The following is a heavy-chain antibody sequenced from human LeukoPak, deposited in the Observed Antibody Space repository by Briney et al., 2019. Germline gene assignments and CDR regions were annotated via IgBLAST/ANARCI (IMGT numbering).Heavy chain of an antibody. D-gene: IGHD2-2*01. Sequence: GGSLRLSCAASGFTFSSYAMHWVRQAPGKGLEWVAVISYDGSNKYYADSVKGRFTISRDNSKNTLYLQMNSLRAEDTAVYYCARDKNVRGYCSSTSCYPFGYWGQGTLVTVSS. V-gene: IGHV3-30-3*01. J-gene: IGHJ4*02. CDR1: GFTFSSYA. CDR3: ARDKNVRGYCSSTSCYPFGY. CDR2: ISYDGSNK.